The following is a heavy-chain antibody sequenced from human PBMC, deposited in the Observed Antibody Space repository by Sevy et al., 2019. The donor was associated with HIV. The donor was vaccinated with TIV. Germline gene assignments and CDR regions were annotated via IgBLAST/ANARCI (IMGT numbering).Heavy chain of an antibody. D-gene: IGHD1-1*01. J-gene: IGHJ5*01. V-gene: IGHV3-33*01. CDR2: IWYDGRTE. Sequence: GGSLRLSCVASRFTFRSFSMHWVRQAPGKGLEWVAAIWYDGRTERYADSVQGRFTISRDNSKKTLYLQMNSLRDEDTAIYYCARDAARVIVPTAGFDSWGQGTLVTVSS. CDR3: ARDAARVIVPTAGFDS. CDR1: RFTFRSFS.